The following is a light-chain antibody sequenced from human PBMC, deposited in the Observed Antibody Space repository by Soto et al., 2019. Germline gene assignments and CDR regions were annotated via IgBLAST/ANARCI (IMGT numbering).Light chain of an antibody. J-gene: IGLJ3*02. Sequence: QSALTQLASVSGSPGQSITISCTGTSSDVGSYNLVSWYQQHPGKAPKLMIYEGSKRPSGVSNRFSGSKSGNTASLTISGLQAEDEADYYCCSYAGSSTPRVFGGGTKVTVL. V-gene: IGLV2-23*01. CDR1: SSDVGSYNL. CDR3: CSYAGSSTPRV. CDR2: EGS.